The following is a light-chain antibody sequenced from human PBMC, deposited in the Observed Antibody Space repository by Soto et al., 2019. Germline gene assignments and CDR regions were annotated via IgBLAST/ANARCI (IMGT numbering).Light chain of an antibody. Sequence: QSALTQPASVSGSPGQSITISCTGTSSDVGGYNYVSWYQQHPGKAPKLMIYDVSNRPSGVSNRFSGSKSGNTASLTISGLQAEDEADYYCSPYTSSSTPRYVFGTGTKVPVL. V-gene: IGLV2-14*01. CDR3: SPYTSSSTPRYV. CDR1: SSDVGGYNY. J-gene: IGLJ1*01. CDR2: DVS.